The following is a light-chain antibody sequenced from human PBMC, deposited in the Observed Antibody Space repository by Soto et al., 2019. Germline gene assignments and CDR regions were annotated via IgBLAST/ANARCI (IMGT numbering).Light chain of an antibody. J-gene: IGKJ1*01. CDR1: QAIRTA. CDR2: AAS. Sequence: AIQLTQSPSSLSASVGDRVTITFRASQAIRTALGWYQQKPGKVPKLLIYAASTLQSGVPSRFSGSGTGTDFTLTISSLQPEDFATYYCLLDFRYFWAFGQGTKVDTK. V-gene: IGKV1-6*01. CDR3: LLDFRYFWA.